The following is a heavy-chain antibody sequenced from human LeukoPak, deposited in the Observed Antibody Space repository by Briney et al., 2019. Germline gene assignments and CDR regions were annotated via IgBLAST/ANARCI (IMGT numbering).Heavy chain of an antibody. CDR1: GYTITSYG. V-gene: IGHV1-18*01. Sequence: ASVRVSCTASGYTITSYGINWVRQAPGQGLQWMGWISTYNGDTYYAQNFQGRVTMTTDTSTNTAYMDLRSLRSEDTAMYYCAGGLGWPRECLPRYYFDSWGQGTLVTVSS. CDR3: AGGLGWPRECLPRYYFDS. D-gene: IGHD5/OR15-5a*01. CDR2: ISTYNGDT. J-gene: IGHJ4*02.